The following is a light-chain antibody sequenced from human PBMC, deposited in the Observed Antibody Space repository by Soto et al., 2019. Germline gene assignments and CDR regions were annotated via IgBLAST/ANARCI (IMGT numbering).Light chain of an antibody. J-gene: IGLJ1*01. CDR1: SSDVGGYNY. Sequence: QSALTQPPSASGSPGQSVTISCTGTSSDVGGYNYVSWYQHHPGKAPRLMIYEVHKRPSGVPDRFSGSKSGNTASLTVSGLQAEDEADYYCNSYAGSNNLGVFGTGTQLTVL. CDR3: NSYAGSNNLGV. V-gene: IGLV2-8*01. CDR2: EVH.